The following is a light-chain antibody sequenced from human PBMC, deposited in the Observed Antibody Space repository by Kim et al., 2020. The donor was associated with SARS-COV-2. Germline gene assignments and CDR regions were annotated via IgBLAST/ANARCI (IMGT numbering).Light chain of an antibody. CDR2: YNS. J-gene: IGLJ1*01. Sequence: APGNGARITSSGNNVGSERVDWYRHKPGPAPAVLLYYNSDRQSAIPDRFSVSTSKYTATLTISRVEAGDEADDYCQVWASRSDHQVFGTGTQVTVL. V-gene: IGLV3-21*04. CDR3: QVWASRSDHQV. CDR1: NVGSER.